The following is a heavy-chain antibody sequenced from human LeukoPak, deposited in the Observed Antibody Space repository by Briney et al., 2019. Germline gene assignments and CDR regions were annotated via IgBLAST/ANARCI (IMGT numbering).Heavy chain of an antibody. Sequence: ASVKLSCKASGDTFSSYAISWVRQVPGQGLEWMGRIIPILDTTHYAQKFEGRVTITADESTSTAYMDMSSLRSEDTAVYYCARDLRGYSYGSFDYWGQGTLVTVSS. CDR3: ARDLRGYSYGSFDY. V-gene: IGHV1-69*11. J-gene: IGHJ4*02. CDR1: GDTFSSYA. CDR2: IIPILDTT. D-gene: IGHD5-18*01.